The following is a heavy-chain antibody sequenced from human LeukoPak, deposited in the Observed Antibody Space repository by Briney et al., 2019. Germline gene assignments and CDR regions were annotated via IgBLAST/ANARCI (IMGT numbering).Heavy chain of an antibody. Sequence: PGGSLRLSCAASGFTFSSYSMNWVRQAPGKGLEWVSSISSSSSYIYYADSVKGRFTISRDNAKNSLYLQMNSLRAEDTAVYYCARDVGATYWFDPWGQGTLVTVSS. J-gene: IGHJ5*02. D-gene: IGHD1-26*01. CDR3: ARDVGATYWFDP. CDR2: ISSSSSYI. V-gene: IGHV3-21*01. CDR1: GFTFSSYS.